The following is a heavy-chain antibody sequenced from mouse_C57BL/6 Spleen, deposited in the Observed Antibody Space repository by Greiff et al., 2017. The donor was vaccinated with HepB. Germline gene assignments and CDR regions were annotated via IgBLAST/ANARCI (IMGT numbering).Heavy chain of an antibody. D-gene: IGHD2-4*01. Sequence: QVQLQQPGAELVKPGASVKLSCKASGYTFTSYWMHWVKQRPGQGLEWIGMIHPNSGSTNYNEKFKSKATLTVDKSSSTAYMQLSSLTSEDSAVYYCARSCSPDYDGYWYFDVWGTGTTVTVSS. CDR3: ARSCSPDYDGYWYFDV. V-gene: IGHV1-64*01. CDR2: IHPNSGST. J-gene: IGHJ1*03. CDR1: GYTFTSYW.